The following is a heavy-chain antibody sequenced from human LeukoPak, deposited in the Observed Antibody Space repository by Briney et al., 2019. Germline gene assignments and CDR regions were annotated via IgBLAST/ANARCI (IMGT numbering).Heavy chain of an antibody. J-gene: IGHJ4*02. CDR3: VREFCTGGACYNDY. Sequence: GGSLRLSCAAPGFTFSSYEMNWVRQAPGKGLGWVSYISSSGSTIYYADSVKGRFTTSRDNAKNSLYLQMNSLRAEDTAVYYCVREFCTGGACYNDYWGQGTLVTVSS. V-gene: IGHV3-48*03. CDR1: GFTFSSYE. D-gene: IGHD2-8*02. CDR2: ISSSGSTI.